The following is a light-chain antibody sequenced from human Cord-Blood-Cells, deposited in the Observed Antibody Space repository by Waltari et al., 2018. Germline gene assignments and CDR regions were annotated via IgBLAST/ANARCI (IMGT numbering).Light chain of an antibody. V-gene: IGLV1-51*02. Sequence: QSVLTQPPSVSAAPGQKVTIPCSGSSSNIGNNYVSWYQQLPGTAPKLLIYEINKRPSGIPDRFSGSKSGTSATLGITGLQTGDEADYYCGTWDSSLSAWVFGGGTKLTVL. CDR1: SSNIGNNY. CDR2: EIN. CDR3: GTWDSSLSAWV. J-gene: IGLJ3*02.